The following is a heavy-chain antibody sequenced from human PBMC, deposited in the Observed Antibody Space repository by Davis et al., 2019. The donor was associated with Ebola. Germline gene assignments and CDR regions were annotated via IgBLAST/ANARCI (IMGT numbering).Heavy chain of an antibody. CDR3: VRGGFYYGR. D-gene: IGHD1-26*01. CDR1: GFTFSSFW. Sequence: GESLKISCAASGFTFSSFWMSWVRQAPGKGLEWVANIKQDGSDKYYMDSVKGRFTVSRDNAKNALYLQMNSLRAEDAAVYYCVRGGFYYGRWGRGTLVTVSS. V-gene: IGHV3-7*01. J-gene: IGHJ2*01. CDR2: IKQDGSDK.